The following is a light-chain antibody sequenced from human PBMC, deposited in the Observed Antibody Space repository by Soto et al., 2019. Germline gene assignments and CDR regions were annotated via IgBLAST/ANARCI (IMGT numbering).Light chain of an antibody. V-gene: IGLV4-69*01. Sequence: QPVLTQSPSASASLGASVKLTCTLSSGHSTYAIAWHQQQPEGGPRYLMKINNDGSYSKGDGIPDRFSGSSSGAERYLTISSLQPDDEADYYCQTWDTGVLFGGGTKVTVL. CDR3: QTWDTGVL. CDR1: SGHSTYA. J-gene: IGLJ2*01. CDR2: INNDGSY.